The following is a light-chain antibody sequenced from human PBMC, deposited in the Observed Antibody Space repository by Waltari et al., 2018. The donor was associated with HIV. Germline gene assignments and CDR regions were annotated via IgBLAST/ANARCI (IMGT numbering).Light chain of an antibody. CDR2: EVT. CDR3: SSHTTNDTLI. V-gene: IGLV2-14*03. CDR1: TSDFGRYHS. Sequence: QSALTQPASVSGSPGQSVTISCTDSTSDFGRYHSVSWYQQHPDNVPKVIIYEVTSRPSGLPPRFSGSRSGNTASLTSSGLQTEDESVYYCSSHTTNDTLIFGGGTKLTVL. J-gene: IGLJ2*01.